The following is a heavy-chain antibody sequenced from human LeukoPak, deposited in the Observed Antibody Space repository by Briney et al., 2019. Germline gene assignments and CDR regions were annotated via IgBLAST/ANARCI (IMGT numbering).Heavy chain of an antibody. V-gene: IGHV3-30*02. CDR3: AKDGSWSCTD. J-gene: IGHJ4*02. Sequence: GGSLRLSCGASGFTFSSSAMHWVRQGPGKGLEWVAYIAHHGNNKYYADSVKGRFTISRDNSKRTLYLQMSSLRADDTAVYYCAKDGSWSCTDWGQGTLVTVSS. CDR1: GFTFSSSA. D-gene: IGHD2-8*02. CDR2: IAHHGNNK.